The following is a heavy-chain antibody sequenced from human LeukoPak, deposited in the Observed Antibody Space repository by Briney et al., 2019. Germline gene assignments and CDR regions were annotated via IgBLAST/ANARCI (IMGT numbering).Heavy chain of an antibody. V-gene: IGHV3-33*01. J-gene: IGHJ4*02. D-gene: IGHD3-3*01. CDR1: GFTFSSYG. CDR3: ARGHDFWSGNYLDY. Sequence: PGGSLRLSRAASGFTFSSYGMHWVRQAPGKGLEWVAVIWYDGSNKYYADSVKGRFTISRDNSKNTLYLQMNSLRAEDTAVYYCARGHDFWSGNYLDYWGQGTLVTVSS. CDR2: IWYDGSNK.